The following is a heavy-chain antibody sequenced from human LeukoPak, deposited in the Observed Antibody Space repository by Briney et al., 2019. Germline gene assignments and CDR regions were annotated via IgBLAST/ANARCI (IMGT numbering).Heavy chain of an antibody. CDR3: ARLGGTSMIIKYYFFYYGMDV. D-gene: IGHD3-16*01. CDR1: GDTFTNYW. V-gene: IGHV5-51*01. Sequence: GESLRISCKGSGDTFTNYWIGWVRPMPGKGLEWMGIIYPSDSDTRYSPSFQGQVTISGDKSLNTAYLQWSSLKASDTAIYYCARLGGTSMIIKYYFFYYGMDVWGQGTTVTVSS. CDR2: IYPSDSDT. J-gene: IGHJ6*02.